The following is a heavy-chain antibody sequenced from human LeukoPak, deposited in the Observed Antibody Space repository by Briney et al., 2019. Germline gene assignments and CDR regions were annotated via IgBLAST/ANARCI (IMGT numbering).Heavy chain of an antibody. Sequence: GSLRLSCAASGFSFNTYAMSWIRQPPGKGLEWIGEINHSGSTNYNPSLKSRVTISVDTSKNQFSLKLSSVTAADTAVHYCARGATVGATTFDYWGQGTLVTVSS. J-gene: IGHJ4*02. V-gene: IGHV4-34*01. CDR2: INHSGST. CDR1: GFSFNTYA. CDR3: ARGATVGATTFDY. D-gene: IGHD1-26*01.